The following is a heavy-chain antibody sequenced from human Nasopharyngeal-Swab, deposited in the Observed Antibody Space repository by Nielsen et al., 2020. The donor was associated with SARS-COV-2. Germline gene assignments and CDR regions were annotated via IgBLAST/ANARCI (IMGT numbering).Heavy chain of an antibody. Sequence: WIRRPPGKGLEWVGRIKSKTDGGTTDYDAPVKGRFTISRDASTNTLYLQMNSLKTEATAVYYCTTQKYSSRGYWGQGTLVTVSS. V-gene: IGHV3-15*01. J-gene: IGHJ4*02. CDR3: TTQKYSSRGY. D-gene: IGHD5-18*01. CDR2: IKSKTDGGTT.